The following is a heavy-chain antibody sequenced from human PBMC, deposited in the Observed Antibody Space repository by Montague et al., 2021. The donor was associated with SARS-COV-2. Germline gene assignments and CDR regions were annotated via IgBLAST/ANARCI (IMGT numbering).Heavy chain of an antibody. Sequence: SETLSLTCAVSGGSISSSNWWSWVRQPPGKGLEWIGYIYYSGSTNYNPSLKSRVTISVDTSKSQFSLKLSSVTAADTAVYYCARLGRGYSYAQSAFDIWGQGTMVTVSS. CDR3: ARLGRGYSYAQSAFDI. V-gene: IGHV4-4*02. CDR2: IYYSGST. J-gene: IGHJ3*02. D-gene: IGHD5-18*01. CDR1: GGSISSSNW.